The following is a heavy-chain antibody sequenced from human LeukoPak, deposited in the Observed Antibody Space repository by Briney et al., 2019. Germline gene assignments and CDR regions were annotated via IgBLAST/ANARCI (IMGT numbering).Heavy chain of an antibody. D-gene: IGHD2-21*02. V-gene: IGHV3-30*02. CDR2: IRYDGSIK. J-gene: IGHJ3*02. Sequence: GGSLRLSCAASGFTFSSCGMHWVRQAPGKGLDWVAFIRYDGSIKDYADSVKGRFTISRDNAKNSLYLQMNSLRAEDTALYYCAKDLYPPSSVAYCDGDCSLFGIDAFDIWGQGTMVTVSS. CDR3: AKDLYPPSSVAYCDGDCSLFGIDAFDI. CDR1: GFTFSSCG.